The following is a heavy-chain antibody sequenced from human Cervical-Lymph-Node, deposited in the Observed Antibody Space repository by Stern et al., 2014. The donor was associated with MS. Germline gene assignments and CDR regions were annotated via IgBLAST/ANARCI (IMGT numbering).Heavy chain of an antibody. CDR2: ISYRGST. Sequence: QVQLQESGPGLVEPLETVSLTCTVSGGSVSSGSFHWSWLRQPPGKGLEWIGYISYRGSTNYDPSFRSRVTISADTSKNQFSLKLNSVTAADTAVYYCARDSIADFGDYFDYWGQGNLVTVSS. J-gene: IGHJ4*02. D-gene: IGHD4-17*01. CDR1: GGSVSSGSFH. CDR3: ARDSIADFGDYFDY. V-gene: IGHV4-61*01.